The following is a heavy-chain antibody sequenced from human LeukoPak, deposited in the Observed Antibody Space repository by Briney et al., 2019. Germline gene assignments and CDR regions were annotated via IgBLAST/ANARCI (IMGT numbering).Heavy chain of an antibody. CDR2: IIPIFGTA. Sequence: SVKVSCKASGGTFSSYAISRVRQAPGQGLEWMGGIIPIFGTANYAQKFQGRVTITADESTSTAYMELSSLRSEDTAVYYCARAPITMVRGVPYYYYMDVWGKGTTVTVSS. V-gene: IGHV1-69*13. CDR3: ARAPITMVRGVPYYYYMDV. D-gene: IGHD3-10*01. J-gene: IGHJ6*03. CDR1: GGTFSSYA.